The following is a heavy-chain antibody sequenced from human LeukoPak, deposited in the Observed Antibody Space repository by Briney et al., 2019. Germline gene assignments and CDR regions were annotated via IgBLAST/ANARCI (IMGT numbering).Heavy chain of an antibody. CDR2: ISSSSSYI. V-gene: IGHV3-21*01. J-gene: IGHJ4*02. CDR3: ARDQGTATSIFDH. D-gene: IGHD2-21*02. CDR1: GFTFSSYR. Sequence: SGGSLTLSCAASGFTFSSYRTNWVRQSPGKWLEWVSSISSSSSYIYYADSVKGRFTIPRDNAKNSLYLQMNSLRAEDTAVYYCARDQGTATSIFDHWGQGTLVTVSS.